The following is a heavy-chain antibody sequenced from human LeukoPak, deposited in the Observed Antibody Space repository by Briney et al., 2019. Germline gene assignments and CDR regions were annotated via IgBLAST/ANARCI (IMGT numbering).Heavy chain of an antibody. Sequence: SETQSLTCTVSGGSISSYYWSWIRQPPGKGLEWIGYIYYSGSTNYNPSLKSRVTISVDTSKNQFSLKLSSVTAADTAVYYCARDRGGNFAFDIWGQGTMVTVSS. J-gene: IGHJ3*02. D-gene: IGHD4-23*01. CDR1: GGSISSYY. CDR3: ARDRGGNFAFDI. CDR2: IYYSGST. V-gene: IGHV4-59*01.